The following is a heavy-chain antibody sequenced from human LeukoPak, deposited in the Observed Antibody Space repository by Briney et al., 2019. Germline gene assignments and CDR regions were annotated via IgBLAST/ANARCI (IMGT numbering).Heavy chain of an antibody. CDR1: GGSISSSSYY. D-gene: IGHD5-12*01. Sequence: SETLPLTCTVSGGSISSSSYYWGWIRQPPGKGLEWIGSIYYSGSTNYNPSLKSRVTISVDTSKNQFSLKLSSVTAADTAVYYCARSRGYDLFDYWGQGTLVTVSS. CDR3: ARSRGYDLFDY. CDR2: IYYSGST. V-gene: IGHV4-39*07. J-gene: IGHJ4*02.